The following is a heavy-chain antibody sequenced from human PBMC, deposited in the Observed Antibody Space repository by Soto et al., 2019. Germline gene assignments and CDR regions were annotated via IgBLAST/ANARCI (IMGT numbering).Heavy chain of an antibody. D-gene: IGHD4-17*01. Sequence: SVKVSCKASGGIFNNYAINWVRQAPGQGLEWMGGIISIFGKPNYEQKFQGRVTITADESTSTAYMDLSSLTSEDTAVYYCAIRKQVAPTWVTTGQLDYWGQGTLVTVSS. CDR1: GGIFNNYA. CDR2: IISIFGKP. J-gene: IGHJ4*02. V-gene: IGHV1-69*13. CDR3: AIRKQVAPTWVTTGQLDY.